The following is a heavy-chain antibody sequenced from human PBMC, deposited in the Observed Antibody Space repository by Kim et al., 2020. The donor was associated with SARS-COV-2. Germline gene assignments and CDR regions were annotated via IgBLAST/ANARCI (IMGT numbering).Heavy chain of an antibody. CDR3: ARDVSTMVRGVIITSSYYFDY. J-gene: IGHJ4*02. D-gene: IGHD3-10*01. Sequence: FTISRDNAKNSLYLQMNSLRAEDTAVYYCARDVSTMVRGVIITSSYYFDYWGQGTLVTVSS. V-gene: IGHV3-11*06.